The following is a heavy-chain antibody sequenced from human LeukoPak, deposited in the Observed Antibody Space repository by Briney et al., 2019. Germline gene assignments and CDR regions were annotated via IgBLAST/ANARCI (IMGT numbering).Heavy chain of an antibody. CDR2: IRNKANSYII. J-gene: IGHJ5*02. D-gene: IGHD3-3*01. CDR1: GLTFSDHN. V-gene: IGHV3-72*01. CDR3: ARDAGWRLDP. Sequence: GGSLRLSCAASGLTFSDHNMDWVRQTPGKGLEWVGRIRNKANSYIIEDAASVRGRFTISRDDSKNSLFLQMNSLRAEDTAVYYCARDAGWRLDPWGQGTLVTVSS.